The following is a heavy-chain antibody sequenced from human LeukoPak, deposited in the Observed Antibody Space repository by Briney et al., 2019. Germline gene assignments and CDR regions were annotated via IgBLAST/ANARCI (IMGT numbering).Heavy chain of an antibody. Sequence: GGSLRLSCAASGFTFSSNWMHWVRQAPGKGLVWVSRINGDGGDTSYADFVKGRFTISRDNAKNTLYLQMNSLRAEDTAVYYCARDLLATTPGVDYWGQGTLVTVSS. CDR3: ARDLLATTPGVDY. D-gene: IGHD5-12*01. V-gene: IGHV3-74*01. CDR1: GFTFSSNW. J-gene: IGHJ4*02. CDR2: INGDGGDT.